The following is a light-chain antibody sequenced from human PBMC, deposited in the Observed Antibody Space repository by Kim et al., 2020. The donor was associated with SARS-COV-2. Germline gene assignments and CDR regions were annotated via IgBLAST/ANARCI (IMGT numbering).Light chain of an antibody. Sequence: EIVLTQPPGTLSLSPGARATLSCRASQSVSRTYLAWSQHKPGQAPRLLIYGASSRATGIPDRFSGSGSGTDFTLSISRLEPEDFALYYCKQYGSSPLTFGGGTKVDIK. CDR3: KQYGSSPLT. V-gene: IGKV3-20*01. CDR1: QSVSRTY. J-gene: IGKJ4*01. CDR2: GAS.